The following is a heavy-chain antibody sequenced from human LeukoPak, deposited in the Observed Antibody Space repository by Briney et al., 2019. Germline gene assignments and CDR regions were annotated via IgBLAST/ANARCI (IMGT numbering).Heavy chain of an antibody. Sequence: SETLSLTCTVSGVSISSSSYYWGWIRQPPGKGLEWIGSIYSSGSTYYNPSLKSRVTISVDTSRNQFTLKLSSVTAADTAVYYCAKEGTYTYGASDFDYWGQGTLVTVSS. CDR1: GVSISSSSYY. CDR3: AKEGTYTYGASDFDY. D-gene: IGHD4/OR15-4a*01. V-gene: IGHV4-39*06. J-gene: IGHJ4*02. CDR2: IYSSGST.